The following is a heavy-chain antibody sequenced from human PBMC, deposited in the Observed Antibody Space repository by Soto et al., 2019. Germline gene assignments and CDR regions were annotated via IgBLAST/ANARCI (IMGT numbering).Heavy chain of an antibody. CDR2: IYYSGST. V-gene: IGHV4-31*03. CDR1: GVSISRGGYY. Sequence: SETLSLTCTVSGVSISRGGYYWSWIRQHPGKGLEWIGYIYYSGSTYYNPSLKSRVTISVDTSKNQFSLKLSSVTAADTAVYYCARDWIGLGELPTGPWGQGTLVTVSS. J-gene: IGHJ5*02. D-gene: IGHD3-10*01. CDR3: ARDWIGLGELPTGP.